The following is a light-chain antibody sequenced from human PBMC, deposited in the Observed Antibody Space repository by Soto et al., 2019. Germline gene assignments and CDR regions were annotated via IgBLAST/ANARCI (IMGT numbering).Light chain of an antibody. CDR3: QKYSSVIT. V-gene: IGKV1-27*01. Sequence: DIQITQSPSSLSASVGDRVTITCRASQGISNFLAWYQQKPGKVPKLLISAASTLQSGVPSRFSGSGSGTDFTLTITSLQPEDVATYYCQKYSSVITFCQGTRLEIK. J-gene: IGKJ5*01. CDR1: QGISNF. CDR2: AAS.